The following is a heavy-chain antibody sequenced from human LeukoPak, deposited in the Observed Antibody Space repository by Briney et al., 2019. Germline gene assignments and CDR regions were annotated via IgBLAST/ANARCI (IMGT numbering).Heavy chain of an antibody. D-gene: IGHD2-15*01. CDR2: VHHSGGT. CDR1: GYSIRSAYY. CDR3: AVEGSGASLQGTPVDY. V-gene: IGHV4-38-2*01. J-gene: IGHJ4*02. Sequence: PSETLSLTCGVSGYSIRSAYYWGWIRHPPGKGLEWIGSVHHSGGTYYNPSLQSRVTISADTSNNQFSLKLSSVTAADTAVYYCAVEGSGASLQGTPVDYWGQGTLVTVSS.